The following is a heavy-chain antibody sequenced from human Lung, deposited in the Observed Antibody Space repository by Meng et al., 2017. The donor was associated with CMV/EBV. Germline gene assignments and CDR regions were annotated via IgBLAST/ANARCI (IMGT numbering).Heavy chain of an antibody. J-gene: IGHJ6*01. CDR2: IYYSGST. Sequence: SETLSLXCTVSGGSISSYYWSWIRQPPGKGLEWIGYIYYSGSTNYNPSLKSRVTISVDTSKNQFSLKLSSVTAADTAVYYCASVTGSSDSSGYYYYYGMDVWXQWTTVTVSS. CDR3: ASVTGSSDSSGYYYYYGMDV. D-gene: IGHD3-22*01. CDR1: GGSISSYY. V-gene: IGHV4-59*01.